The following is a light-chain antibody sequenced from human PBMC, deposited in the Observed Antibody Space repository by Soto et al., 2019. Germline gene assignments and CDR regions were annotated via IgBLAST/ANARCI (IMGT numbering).Light chain of an antibody. V-gene: IGKV3-20*01. CDR2: AAS. CDR3: QQYGGSPFT. Sequence: EVVMTQSPASLSASPGERVTLSCRSSQNIRSNLAWYQQRPGQAPKLLIYAASTRATGVTDRLSGTGSGTNFALTISRLETDDAAVYYCQQYGGSPFTFGPGTKVDIK. J-gene: IGKJ3*01. CDR1: QNIRSN.